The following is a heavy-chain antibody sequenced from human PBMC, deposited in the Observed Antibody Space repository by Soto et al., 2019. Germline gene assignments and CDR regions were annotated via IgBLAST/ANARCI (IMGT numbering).Heavy chain of an antibody. CDR2: ISGYNGDTNT. V-gene: IGHV1-18*01. Sequence: QVQLVQSGAEVRKPGASVKVSCKASGYIFTNYAISWVRQAPGQGPEWMGWISGYNGDTNTHYSQKFQGRVTMTTDMSTTTAYMELRSLRSDDTAVYYCARDNDVCTGYFFANWGQGTLVTVSS. CDR1: GYIFTNYA. CDR3: ARDNDVCTGYFFAN. D-gene: IGHD3-9*01. J-gene: IGHJ4*02.